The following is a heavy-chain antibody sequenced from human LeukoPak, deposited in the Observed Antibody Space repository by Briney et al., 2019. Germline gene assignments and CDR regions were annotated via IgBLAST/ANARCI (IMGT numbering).Heavy chain of an antibody. J-gene: IGHJ6*02. V-gene: IGHV4-39*01. D-gene: IGHD3-22*01. CDR3: ASSSRRYYDSSGYLNPLYYYGMDV. CDR2: IYYSGST. Sequence: SETLSLTCTVSGGSISSSSYYWGWIRQPPGKGLEWIGSIYYSGSTYYNPSLKSRVTISVDTSKNQFSLKLSSVTAADTAVYYCASSSRRYYDSSGYLNPLYYYGMDVWGQGTTVTVPS. CDR1: GGSISSSSYY.